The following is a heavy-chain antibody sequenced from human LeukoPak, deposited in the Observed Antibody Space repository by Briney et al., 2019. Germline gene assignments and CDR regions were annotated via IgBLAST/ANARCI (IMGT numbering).Heavy chain of an antibody. V-gene: IGHV1-2*02. CDR1: GYTFNGYY. CDR3: ARQDLRNFDY. J-gene: IGHJ4*02. Sequence: ASVKVSCKASGYTFNGYYMHWVRPAPGQGLGWMGWINPNSDDTKYAQKFQGRVTMTRDTSITTVYMEVSSLTSDDTAIYYCARQDLRNFDYWGQGTLVTVSS. D-gene: IGHD4-17*01. CDR2: INPNSDDT.